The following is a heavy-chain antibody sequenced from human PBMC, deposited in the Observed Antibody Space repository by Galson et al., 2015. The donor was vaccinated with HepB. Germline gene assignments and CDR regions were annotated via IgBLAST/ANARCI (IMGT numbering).Heavy chain of an antibody. V-gene: IGHV3-9*01. CDR1: GFTFDDYA. Sequence: SLRLSCAASGFTFDDYAMHWVRQAPGKGLEWVSGISWNSGSIGHADSVKGRFTISRDNAKNSLYLQMNSLRAEDTALYYCAKDIRRWGYCSSTSCYGAFDIWGQGTMVTVSS. J-gene: IGHJ3*02. CDR2: ISWNSGSI. CDR3: AKDIRRWGYCSSTSCYGAFDI. D-gene: IGHD2-2*01.